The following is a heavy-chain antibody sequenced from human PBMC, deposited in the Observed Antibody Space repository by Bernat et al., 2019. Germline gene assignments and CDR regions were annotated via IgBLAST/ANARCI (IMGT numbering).Heavy chain of an antibody. J-gene: IGHJ4*02. CDR1: DGSISSNTYY. CDR2: INYSGST. Sequence: QLQLQESGPGLVKPSETLSLTYTVSDGSISSNTYYWGWIRQPPGKGLEWIGNINYSGSTYYNPSLRSRVTISVDTSKNQFSLKLSSGTADTAVYYCARWQQLVPSFDYWGQGTLVTVSS. V-gene: IGHV4-39*01. D-gene: IGHD6-13*01. CDR3: ARWQQLVPSFDY.